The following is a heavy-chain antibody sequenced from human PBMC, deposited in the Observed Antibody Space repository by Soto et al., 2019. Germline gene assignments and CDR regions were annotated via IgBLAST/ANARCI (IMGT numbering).Heavy chain of an antibody. CDR3: ARAYYANSGYFDY. Sequence: ASVEVSCKASGYTFTDYGISWLRQAPGQGLEWMGWISARNGNTDYAQKFQGRLTMTTDSSTTTAYMELRSLRSDDTAVYYCARAYYANSGYFDYWGQGTLVTVSS. V-gene: IGHV1-18*01. CDR1: GYTFTDYG. CDR2: ISARNGNT. D-gene: IGHD3-22*01. J-gene: IGHJ4*02.